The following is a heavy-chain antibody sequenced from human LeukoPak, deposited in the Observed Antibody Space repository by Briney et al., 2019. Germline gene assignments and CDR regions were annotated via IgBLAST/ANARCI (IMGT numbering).Heavy chain of an antibody. J-gene: IGHJ6*03. Sequence: GASVKVSCKASGYTFTSYGISWVRQAPGQGLEWMGWISAYNGNTNYAQRLQGRVTMTTDTSTSTAYMELRSLRSDDTAVYYCASLEADGSGSLGYMDVWGKGTTVTISS. CDR2: ISAYNGNT. CDR3: ASLEADGSGSLGYMDV. CDR1: GYTFTSYG. V-gene: IGHV1-18*01. D-gene: IGHD3-10*01.